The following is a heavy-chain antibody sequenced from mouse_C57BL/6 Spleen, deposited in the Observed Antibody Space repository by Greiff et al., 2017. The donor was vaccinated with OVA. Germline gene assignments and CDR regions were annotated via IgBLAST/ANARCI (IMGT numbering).Heavy chain of an antibody. J-gene: IGHJ1*03. V-gene: IGHV1-76*01. CDR3: ARGIYYGNYWYFDV. Sequence: VKLVESGAELVRPGASVKLSCKASGYTFTDYYINWVKQRPGQGLEWIARIYPGSGNTYYNEKFKGKATLTAEKSSSTAYMQLSSLTSEDSSVYFCARGIYYGNYWYFDVWGTETTVTVSS. D-gene: IGHD2-1*01. CDR1: GYTFTDYY. CDR2: IYPGSGNT.